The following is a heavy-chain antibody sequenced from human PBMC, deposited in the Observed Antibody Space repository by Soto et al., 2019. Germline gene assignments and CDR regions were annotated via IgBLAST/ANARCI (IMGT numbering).Heavy chain of an antibody. J-gene: IGHJ4*02. Sequence: EVQVVESGGGLVQPGGSLRLSCAVSGFTFGDYWMTWVRQAPGKGLEWVANMNQDGSEKYYLDSVKGRFAISRDNAKNSLFLQMNSLRAEDAAVYYCARYPDRRFDYWGQGILVTVSS. CDR3: ARYPDRRFDY. D-gene: IGHD2-2*01. CDR2: MNQDGSEK. CDR1: GFTFGDYW. V-gene: IGHV3-7*03.